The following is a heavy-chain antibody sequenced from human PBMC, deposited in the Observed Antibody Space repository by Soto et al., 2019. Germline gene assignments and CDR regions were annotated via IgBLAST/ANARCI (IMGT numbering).Heavy chain of an antibody. CDR3: AREYCSSTSCYGPDY. J-gene: IGHJ4*02. Sequence: GASVKVSCKASGYTFTTYGISWVRQAPGQGLEWMGWIGTHNSNTKYAEKLQGRVTMTTETSTSTAYMELRSLTSDDTAVYYCAREYCSSTSCYGPDYWGQGTX. CDR2: IGTHNSNT. CDR1: GYTFTTYG. D-gene: IGHD2-2*01. V-gene: IGHV1-18*01.